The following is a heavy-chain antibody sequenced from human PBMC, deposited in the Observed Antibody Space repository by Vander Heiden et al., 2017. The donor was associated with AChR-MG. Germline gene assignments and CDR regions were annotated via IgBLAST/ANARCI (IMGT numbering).Heavy chain of an antibody. Sequence: QVQLVQSGAEVKKPGASVKVSCKASGYAFTDYFIHWVRQAPGQGLEWMGWVNPHSGATNYAQKFQGRVTMTRDTSINTAYMELSRLRSDDTALFYCARAFGVAATFFDYWGQGTLVSVSS. CDR3: ARAFGVAATFFDY. J-gene: IGHJ4*02. V-gene: IGHV1-2*02. CDR1: GYAFTDYF. CDR2: VNPHSGAT. D-gene: IGHD3-10*01.